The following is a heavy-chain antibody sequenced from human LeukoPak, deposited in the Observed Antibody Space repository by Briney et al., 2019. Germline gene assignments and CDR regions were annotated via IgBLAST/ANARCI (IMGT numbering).Heavy chain of an antibody. J-gene: IGHJ5*02. V-gene: IGHV3-23*01. CDR1: GFTFSSYA. Sequence: GGSLGLSCAASGFTFSSYAMSWVRQAPGKGLEWVSAISGSGGSTYYADSVKGRFTISRDNSKNTLYLQMNSLRAEDTAVYYCARSLAAAGPNWFDPWGQGTLVTVSS. CDR3: ARSLAAAGPNWFDP. D-gene: IGHD6-13*01. CDR2: ISGSGGST.